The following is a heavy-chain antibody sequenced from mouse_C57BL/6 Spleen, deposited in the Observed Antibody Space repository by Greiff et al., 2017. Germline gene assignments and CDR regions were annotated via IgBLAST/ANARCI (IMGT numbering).Heavy chain of an antibody. J-gene: IGHJ2*01. CDR3: ARERADYDVGYDFDY. CDR2: INPYNGGT. V-gene: IGHV1-19*01. CDR1: GYTFTDYY. D-gene: IGHD2-4*01. Sequence: EVQLQQSGPVLVKPGASVKMSCKASGYTFTDYYMNWVKQSHGKSLEWIGVINPYNGGTSYNQKFKGKATLTVDKSSSTAYMELNSLTSEDSAVYYCARERADYDVGYDFDYWGQGTTLTVSS.